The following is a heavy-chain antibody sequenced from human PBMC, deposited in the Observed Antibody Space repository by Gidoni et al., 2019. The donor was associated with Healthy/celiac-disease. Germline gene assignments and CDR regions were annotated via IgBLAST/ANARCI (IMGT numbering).Heavy chain of an antibody. V-gene: IGHV1-18*01. CDR1: GYTFTSYG. CDR3: ASSADYGGNSWWFDP. D-gene: IGHD4-17*01. J-gene: IGHJ5*02. Sequence: QVQLVPSGAEVKKPGASVTFSCKASGYTFTSYGISWLRQDPGQGLEWMGCISAYNGNTNYAQKLQGRVTMTTDTSTSTAYMELRSLRSDDTAVYYCASSADYGGNSWWFDPWGQGTLVTVSS. CDR2: ISAYNGNT.